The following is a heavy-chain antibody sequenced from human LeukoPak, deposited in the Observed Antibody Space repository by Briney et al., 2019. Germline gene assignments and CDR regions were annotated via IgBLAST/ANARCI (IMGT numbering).Heavy chain of an antibody. J-gene: IGHJ1*01. D-gene: IGHD4-17*01. CDR2: IYPGDSDT. CDR1: GYTFSNYW. V-gene: IGHV5-51*01. CDR3: ARPDDNADYILSY. Sequence: GESLKISCKGSGYTFSNYWIGWVRQMPGKGLEYLGIIYPGDSDTKYSPAFEGHITISVDKSITTAYLQWSSLKASDTAMYYCARPDDNADYILSYWGQGTLATVSS.